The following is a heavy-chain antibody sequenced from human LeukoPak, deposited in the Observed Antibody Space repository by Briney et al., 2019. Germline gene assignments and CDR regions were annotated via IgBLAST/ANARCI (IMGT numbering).Heavy chain of an antibody. CDR1: GFTFSDYY. Sequence: GGSLRLSCAASGFTFSDYYMSWIRQDPGRGLEWVSYISSSGSTIYYADSVKGRFTISRDNAKNSLYLQMNSLRAEDTAVYYCTSGEDYYDSSGSLEYFQHWGQGTLVTVSS. D-gene: IGHD3-22*01. J-gene: IGHJ1*01. CDR3: TSGEDYYDSSGSLEYFQH. CDR2: ISSSGSTI. V-gene: IGHV3-11*01.